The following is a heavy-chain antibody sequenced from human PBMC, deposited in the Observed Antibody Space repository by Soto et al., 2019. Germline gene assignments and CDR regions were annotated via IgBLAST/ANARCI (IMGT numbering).Heavy chain of an antibody. CDR3: AKGAIAARAGKWFNL. V-gene: IGHV3-23*01. CDR1: GFTFTTYS. D-gene: IGHD6-6*01. CDR2: ISGSGART. J-gene: IGHJ5*02. Sequence: EVQVLESGGGLVQPGGSLRLSCRASGFTFTTYSMSWVRQAPGKGLEWVSGISGSGARTYYADSVKGRFTISRDNSGNTVLLQMSSLRAEDSATSYCAKGAIAARAGKWFNLWGQGTLVTVSS.